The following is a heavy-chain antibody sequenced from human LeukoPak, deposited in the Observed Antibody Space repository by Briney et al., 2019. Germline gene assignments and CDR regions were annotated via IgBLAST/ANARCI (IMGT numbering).Heavy chain of an antibody. V-gene: IGHV3-7*01. CDR2: IKQDESEK. J-gene: IGHJ4*02. D-gene: IGHD3-10*01. Sequence: GGSLRLSCAASGFTFSSYWMSWVRQAPGKGLEWVANIKQDESEKYYVDSVKGRFTISRDNTKNSVYLQMNSLRAEDTAVYYCARGGITMVRGLFDYWGQGTLVTVSS. CDR1: GFTFSSYW. CDR3: ARGGITMVRGLFDY.